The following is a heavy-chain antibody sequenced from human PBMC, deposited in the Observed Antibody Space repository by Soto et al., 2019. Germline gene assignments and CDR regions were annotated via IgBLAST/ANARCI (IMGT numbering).Heavy chain of an antibody. Sequence: QVQLVQSGAEVKKHGASVKVSCKASGYTFTGYYMHWVRQAPGQGLEWMGWINANSGGTNYEQKFQGWVTMTRDTSISTAYMELIRLRSDDTAVYYCARAPHFWSGYSGGYGMDVWGQGTTVTVSS. J-gene: IGHJ6*02. CDR1: GYTFTGYY. CDR2: INANSGGT. D-gene: IGHD3-3*01. CDR3: ARAPHFWSGYSGGYGMDV. V-gene: IGHV1-2*04.